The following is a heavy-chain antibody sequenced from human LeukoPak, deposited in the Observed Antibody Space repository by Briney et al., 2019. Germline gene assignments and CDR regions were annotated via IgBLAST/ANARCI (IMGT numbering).Heavy chain of an antibody. J-gene: IGHJ4*02. Sequence: GGSLRLSCAASGFTFSSYAMSWVRQAPGEGLESVSVISGSGRTTFYADSVKGRFTISRDNSKNTLYLQMNGLRPEDTAVYYCAKAPSIAAAGTFDYWGQGTLVTVSS. D-gene: IGHD6-13*01. CDR1: GFTFSSYA. CDR2: ISGSGRTT. CDR3: AKAPSIAAAGTFDY. V-gene: IGHV3-23*01.